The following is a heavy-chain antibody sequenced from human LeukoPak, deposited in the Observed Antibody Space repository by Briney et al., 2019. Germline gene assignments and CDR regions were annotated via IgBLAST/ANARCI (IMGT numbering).Heavy chain of an antibody. CDR1: GFTFSSYA. J-gene: IGHJ4*02. Sequence: AGGSLRLSCAASGFTFSSYAMSWVRQAPGKGLEWVSAISGSGGSTYYADSVKGRFTISRDNSKNTLYLQMNSLRAEDTAVYYCAKRSNFWSGYDDYWGQGTLVTVSS. CDR3: AKRSNFWSGYDDY. V-gene: IGHV3-23*01. D-gene: IGHD3-3*01. CDR2: ISGSGGST.